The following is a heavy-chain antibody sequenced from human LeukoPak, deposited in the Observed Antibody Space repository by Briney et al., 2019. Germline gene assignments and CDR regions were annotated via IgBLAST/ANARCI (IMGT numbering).Heavy chain of an antibody. V-gene: IGHV4-31*03. CDR1: GGSISSGGYY. CDR3: ARGDVTDSSKVIFDY. CDR2: IYYSGST. Sequence: PSQTLSLTCTVSGGSISSGGYYWSWIRQHPGKGLEWIGYIYYSGSTYYNPSLKSRVTISVDTSKNQFSLKLSSVTAADTAVYYCARGDVTDSSKVIFDYWGQGTLVTVSS. J-gene: IGHJ4*02. D-gene: IGHD1-14*01.